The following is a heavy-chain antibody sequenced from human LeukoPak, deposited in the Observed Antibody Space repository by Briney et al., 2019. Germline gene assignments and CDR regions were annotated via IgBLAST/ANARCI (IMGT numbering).Heavy chain of an antibody. D-gene: IGHD2-15*01. CDR1: GFTFDDYT. Sequence: GGSLRLSCAASGFTFDDYTMHWVRQAPGKGLEWVSLISWDGGSTYYADSAKGRFTISRDNSKNSLYLQMNSLRTEDTALYYCAKGKDGYFDYWGQGTLVTVSS. J-gene: IGHJ4*02. CDR3: AKGKDGYFDY. CDR2: ISWDGGST. V-gene: IGHV3-43*01.